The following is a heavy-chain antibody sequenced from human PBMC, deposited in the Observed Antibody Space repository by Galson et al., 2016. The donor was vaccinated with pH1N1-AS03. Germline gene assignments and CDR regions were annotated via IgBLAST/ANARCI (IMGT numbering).Heavy chain of an antibody. V-gene: IGHV4-59*01. D-gene: IGHD3-22*01. CDR1: GVSFSNYY. J-gene: IGHJ4*02. CDR3: ARAGPSGYADFDY. CDR2: IYYTGNT. Sequence: LSLTCTISGVSFSNYYWSWIRETPGRGLEWIGYIYYTGNTKNNPSLESRVIISLDTSKNQFSLTLKSVTAADTAVYYCARAGPSGYADFDYWSQGILVTVSS.